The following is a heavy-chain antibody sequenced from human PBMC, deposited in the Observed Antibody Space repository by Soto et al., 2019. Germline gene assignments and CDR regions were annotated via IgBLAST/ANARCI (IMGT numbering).Heavy chain of an antibody. J-gene: IGHJ4*02. CDR1: VGSISSSY. CDR2: INYIGSS. CDR3: ARQGSY. V-gene: IGHV4-59*08. Sequence: PSETLSLTCSVSVGSISSSYWSWIRQAPGKGLEWIGYINYIGSSDSNPSLKSRINISADPSKNQVSLTLTSVTAADTAVYYCARQGSYWGQGALVTVSS.